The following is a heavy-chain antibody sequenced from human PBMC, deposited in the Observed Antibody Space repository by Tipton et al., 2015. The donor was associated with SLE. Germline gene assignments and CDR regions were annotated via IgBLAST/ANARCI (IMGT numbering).Heavy chain of an antibody. V-gene: IGHV1-18*01. CDR2: ISAYNGNT. D-gene: IGHD1-26*01. Sequence: QSGAEVKKPGASVKVSCKASGYTFTSYGISWVRQAPGQGLEWMGWISAYNGNTNYAQKLQGRVTMTTDTSTSTAYMELRSLISDDTAVYYCARESRGYSGSPGAFDIWGQGTMVTVSS. CDR3: ARESRGYSGSPGAFDI. CDR1: GYTFTSYG. J-gene: IGHJ3*02.